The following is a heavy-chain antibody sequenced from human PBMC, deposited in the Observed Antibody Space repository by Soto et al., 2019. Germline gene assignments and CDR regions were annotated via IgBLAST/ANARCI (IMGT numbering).Heavy chain of an antibody. CDR3: ARADILTGYRNDY. J-gene: IGHJ4*02. V-gene: IGHV1-69*02. D-gene: IGHD3-9*01. Sequence: GASVKVSCKASGGTFSSYTISWVRQAPGQGLEWMGRIIPILGIANYAQKFQGRVTITADKSTSTAYMELSSLRSEDTAVYYRARADILTGYRNDYWGQGTLVTVSS. CDR1: GGTFSSYT. CDR2: IIPILGIA.